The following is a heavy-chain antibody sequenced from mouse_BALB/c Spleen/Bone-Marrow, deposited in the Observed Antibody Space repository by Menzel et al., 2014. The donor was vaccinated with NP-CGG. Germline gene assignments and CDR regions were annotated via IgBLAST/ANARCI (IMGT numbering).Heavy chain of an antibody. J-gene: IGHJ4*01. CDR1: GFTFTDYY. CDR2: IRNKANGYTT. V-gene: IGHV7-3*02. Sequence: EVKLMESGGGLVQPGGSLRLSCATSGFTFTDYYMSWVRQPPGKALEWLGFIRNKANGYTTEYSASVKGRFTISRDNSQSILYLQMNTLRAEDSASYYCARDDYYAMDYWGQGPSVTVSP. CDR3: ARDDYYAMDY.